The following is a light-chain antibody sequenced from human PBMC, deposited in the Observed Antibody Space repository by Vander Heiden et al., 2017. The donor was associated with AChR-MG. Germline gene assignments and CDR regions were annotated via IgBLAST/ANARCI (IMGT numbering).Light chain of an antibody. CDR2: AAA. CDR1: LNINNF. CDR3: QQGYSESYA. V-gene: IGKV1-39*01. J-gene: IGKJ2*01. Sequence: DIQLTQSPSSLSASVGDTVNITCRASLNINNFLNWYQHKPGKAPEVLIYAAATLQSGVPSRFSGSGSGTDFTLTISSLQPEDCGTYYCQQGYSESYAFGPGTKLEI.